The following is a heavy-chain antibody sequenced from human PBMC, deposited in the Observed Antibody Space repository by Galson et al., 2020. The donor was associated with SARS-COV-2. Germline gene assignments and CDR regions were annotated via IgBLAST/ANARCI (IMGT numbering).Heavy chain of an antibody. Sequence: GESLKISCKGSGYSFTSYWNSWVRQMPGKGLELMGRIYPSDSYTNYSPPFQGPVTIPADKSISTAYLQWNSLKASDTAMYYCARHDGDIVVVAGGAFDIWGQGTMVTVSS. CDR3: ARHDGDIVVVAGGAFDI. V-gene: IGHV5-10-1*01. CDR2: IYPSDSYT. D-gene: IGHD2-15*01. J-gene: IGHJ3*02. CDR1: GYSFTSYW.